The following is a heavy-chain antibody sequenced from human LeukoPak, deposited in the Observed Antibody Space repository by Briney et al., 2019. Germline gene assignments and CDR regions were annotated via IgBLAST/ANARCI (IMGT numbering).Heavy chain of an antibody. D-gene: IGHD6-13*01. CDR3: ARDPGGAAAGTDY. Sequence: GGSLRLSCAASGFTVSSNYMSWVRQAPGKGLEWVSIIYSGGSTYYADSVKGRFTISRDNAKNSLYLQMNSLRAEDTAVYYCARDPGGAAAGTDYWGQGTLVTVSS. CDR2: IYSGGST. J-gene: IGHJ4*02. V-gene: IGHV3-66*01. CDR1: GFTVSSNY.